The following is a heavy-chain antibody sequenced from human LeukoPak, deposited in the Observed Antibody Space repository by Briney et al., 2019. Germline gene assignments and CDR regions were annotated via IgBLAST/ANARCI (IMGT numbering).Heavy chain of an antibody. CDR3: ARGGRTREWLSFY. J-gene: IGHJ4*02. D-gene: IGHD3-3*01. V-gene: IGHV1-8*01. CDR2: MNPNGGNT. CDR1: GYTSTSYD. Sequence: ASVKVSCKASGYTSTSYDINWVRQATGQGLEWMGWMNPNGGNTGYAQKFQGRVTMTRNTSISTAYMELSSLRSEDTAVYYCARGGRTREWLSFYWGQGTLVTVSS.